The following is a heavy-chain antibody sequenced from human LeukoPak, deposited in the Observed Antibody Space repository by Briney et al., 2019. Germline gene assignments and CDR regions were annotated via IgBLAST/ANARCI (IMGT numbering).Heavy chain of an antibody. J-gene: IGHJ4*02. CDR1: GYTFTSYY. D-gene: IGHD5-24*01. CDR2: INPSGGST. Sequence: ASVKVSCKASGYTFTSYYMHWVRQAPGQGLEWMGIINPSGGSTSYAQKFQGRVTMTRDTSTSTVYMELSSLRSEDTAVYYCARRQPWGRNGYHGGFDYWGQGTLVTVSS. CDR3: ARRQPWGRNGYHGGFDY. V-gene: IGHV1-46*01.